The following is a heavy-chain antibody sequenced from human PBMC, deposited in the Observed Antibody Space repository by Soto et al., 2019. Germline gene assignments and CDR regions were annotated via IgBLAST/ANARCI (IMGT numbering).Heavy chain of an antibody. D-gene: IGHD3-10*01. J-gene: IGHJ6*02. V-gene: IGHV3-66*01. CDR3: ARDGSGSYYTQYYYYYGMDV. Sequence: EVQLVESGGGLVQPGGSLRLSCAASGFTVSSNYMSWVRQAPGKGLEWVSVIYSGGSTYYADSVKGRFTISRDNSKNTLYLQMNSLRAEDTAVYYCARDGSGSYYTQYYYYYGMDVWGQGTTVTVSS. CDR1: GFTVSSNY. CDR2: IYSGGST.